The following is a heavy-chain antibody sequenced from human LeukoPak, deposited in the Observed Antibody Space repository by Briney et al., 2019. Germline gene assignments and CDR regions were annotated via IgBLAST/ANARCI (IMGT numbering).Heavy chain of an antibody. J-gene: IGHJ6*02. CDR1: GGTFSSYG. D-gene: IGHD3-10*01. Sequence: ASVKVSCTASGGTFSSYGISWVRQAPGHGLEWMGGIIPIFGTPNYAQKFQGRITITADESTSTAYMELSSLRSDDTAVYYCARGSGTITMVRGVLYGMDVWGQGTTVTVSS. CDR3: ARGSGTITMVRGVLYGMDV. CDR2: IIPIFGTP. V-gene: IGHV1-69*13.